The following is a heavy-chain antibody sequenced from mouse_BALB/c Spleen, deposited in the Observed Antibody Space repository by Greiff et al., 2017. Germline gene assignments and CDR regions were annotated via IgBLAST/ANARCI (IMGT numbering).Heavy chain of an antibody. CDR1: GDSITSGY. CDR2: ISYSGST. CDR3: ARFNYGNYYAMDY. J-gene: IGHJ4*01. Sequence: EVQLVESGPSLVKPSQTLSLTCSVTGDSITSGYWNWIRKFPGNKLEYMGYISYSGSTYYNPSLKSRISITRDTSKNQYYLQLNSVTTEDTATYYCARFNYGNYYAMDYWGQGTSVTVSS. V-gene: IGHV3-8*02. D-gene: IGHD2-1*01.